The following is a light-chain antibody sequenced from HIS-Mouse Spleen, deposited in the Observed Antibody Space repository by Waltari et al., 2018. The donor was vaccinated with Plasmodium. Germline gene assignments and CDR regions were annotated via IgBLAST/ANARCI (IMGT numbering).Light chain of an antibody. Sequence: IVMTQSPATLSVSPGERANLSCRASQSVSSNLAWYQQKPGQAPRLLIYGASTRATGIPARFSGSGSGTEFTLTISSLQSEDFAVDYCQQYNNWSFTFGPGTKVDIK. CDR3: QQYNNWSFT. CDR2: GAS. V-gene: IGKV3-15*01. J-gene: IGKJ3*01. CDR1: QSVSSN.